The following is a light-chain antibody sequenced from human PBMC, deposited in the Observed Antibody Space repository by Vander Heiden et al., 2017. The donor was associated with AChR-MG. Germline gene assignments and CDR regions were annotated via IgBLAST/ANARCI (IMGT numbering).Light chain of an antibody. J-gene: IGKJ1*01. CDR3: QEGYSNRRT. CDR1: QSISTY. CDR2: AAS. Sequence: DIQMTQSPSSLSASVGDRVTITCRASQSISTYLNWYHQKPGKAPKLLIYAASTLQSGVPSRFSGSGSGTHFTLTISSLQPEDFATYYCQEGYSNRRTFGRGTKVEIK. V-gene: IGKV1-39*01.